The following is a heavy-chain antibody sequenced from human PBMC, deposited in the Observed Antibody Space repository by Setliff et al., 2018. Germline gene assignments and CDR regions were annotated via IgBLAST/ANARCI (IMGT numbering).Heavy chain of an antibody. CDR3: ARDRTYYASGTYTRYFDY. CDR1: GGYVKSHY. J-gene: IGHJ4*02. V-gene: IGHV4-59*02. CDR2: VFYSGDT. D-gene: IGHD3-10*01. Sequence: PSETLSLTCTVSGGYVKSHYWSWIRQTPAKGLEWIGFVFYSGDTRYNPALKSRVTMSVDTSMNQFSLNLKSVTAADTAVYYCARDRTYYASGTYTRYFDYWGRGTLVTVSS.